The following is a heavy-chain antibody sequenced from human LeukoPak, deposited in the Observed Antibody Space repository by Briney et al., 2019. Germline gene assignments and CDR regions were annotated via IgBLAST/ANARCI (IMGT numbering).Heavy chain of an antibody. Sequence: GGSLRLSSAASGFTFSSYEMNWVRQAPGKGLEWVSYSGSSSNTIYYADSVKGRFTISRDNAKNSLYLQMNSLRDEDTAVYYCARGDAFHIWGQGTMVTVSS. CDR1: GFTFSSYE. CDR3: ARGDAFHI. CDR2: SGSSSNTI. J-gene: IGHJ3*02. V-gene: IGHV3-48*02.